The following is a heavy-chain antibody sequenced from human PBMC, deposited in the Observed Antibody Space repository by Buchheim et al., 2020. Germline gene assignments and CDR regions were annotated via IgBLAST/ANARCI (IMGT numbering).Heavy chain of an antibody. Sequence: EVQLVESGGGLVEPGGSLRLSCAASGFTLSNYEMHWVRQVIGKGLEWVSTIGVGGDTYYPGSVKGRFTISRENAKNSLYLQMNSLRAGDTAVYYCSRGAGELELRTMDVWGQGTT. CDR1: GFTLSNYE. D-gene: IGHD1-7*01. V-gene: IGHV3-13*04. CDR2: IGVGGDT. CDR3: SRGAGELELRTMDV. J-gene: IGHJ6*02.